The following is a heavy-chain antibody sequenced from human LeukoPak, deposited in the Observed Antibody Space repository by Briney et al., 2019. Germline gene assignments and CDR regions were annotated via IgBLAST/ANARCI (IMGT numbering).Heavy chain of an antibody. J-gene: IGHJ5*02. CDR2: INSDGSST. D-gene: IGHD3-3*01. CDR3: ARDGAAYDFWSGYYVTEYNWFDP. V-gene: IGHV3-74*01. Sequence: GGSLRLSCAASGFTFSSYWMHWVRQAPGKGLVWVSRINSDGSSTSYADSVKGRFTISRDNAKNTPYLQMNSLRAEDTAVYYCARDGAAYDFWSGYYVTEYNWFDPWGQGTLVTVSS. CDR1: GFTFSSYW.